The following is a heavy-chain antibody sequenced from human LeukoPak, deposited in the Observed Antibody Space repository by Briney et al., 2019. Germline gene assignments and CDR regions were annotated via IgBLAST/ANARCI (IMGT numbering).Heavy chain of an antibody. Sequence: PSETLSLTCAVSGGSISSSHWWSWVRQPPGKGLEWIGEIYHSGSTNYNPSLRSRVTISVDKSKNQFSLKLSSVTAADTAVYYCAREGLDFWSGYYPHKAFDIWGQGTMVTVSS. V-gene: IGHV4-4*02. D-gene: IGHD3-3*01. CDR1: GGSISSSHW. J-gene: IGHJ3*02. CDR2: IYHSGST. CDR3: AREGLDFWSGYYPHKAFDI.